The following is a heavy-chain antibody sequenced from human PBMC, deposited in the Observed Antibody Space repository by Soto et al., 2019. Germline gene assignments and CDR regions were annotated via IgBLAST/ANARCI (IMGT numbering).Heavy chain of an antibody. Sequence: QVQLQESGPGLVKPSETLSLTCTVSGGSISSYYWSWIRQPPGKGLEWIGYIYYSGRTNYNPSLKSRVTISADTSKNQFSLKLSSVTAADTAVYYCARQGRGYGDYVLWYFDLWGRGTLVTVSS. CDR3: ARQGRGYGDYVLWYFDL. V-gene: IGHV4-59*08. J-gene: IGHJ2*01. CDR2: IYYSGRT. D-gene: IGHD4-17*01. CDR1: GGSISSYY.